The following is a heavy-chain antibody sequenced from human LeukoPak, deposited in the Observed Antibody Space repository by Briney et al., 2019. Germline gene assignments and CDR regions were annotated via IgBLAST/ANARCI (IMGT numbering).Heavy chain of an antibody. J-gene: IGHJ4*02. D-gene: IGHD2-2*01. CDR3: ARVLTLGYCSSTSCYYFDY. V-gene: IGHV4-39*07. CDR1: GDSISSTTYY. Sequence: ASETLPLTCIVSGDSISSTTYYWGWIRQPPGKGLEWIGNIYYSGSTNYNPSLKSRVTISVDTSKNQFSLKLSSVTAADTAVYYCARVLTLGYCSSTSCYYFDYWGQGTLVTVSS. CDR2: IYYSGST.